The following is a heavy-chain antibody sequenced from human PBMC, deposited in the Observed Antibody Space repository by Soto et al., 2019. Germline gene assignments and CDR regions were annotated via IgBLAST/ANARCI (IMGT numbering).Heavy chain of an antibody. CDR1: GFSFVNYD. CDR2: VSNNNGVT. Sequence: GASVKVSCKTSGFSFVNYDFSWVRQAPGQGLEWMGWVSNNNGVTNFAEKFRGRVTLTTDRTTSTAYMELTGLTSDDTAIYFCARERLNTGWYGFDYWGQGTQVTAPQ. V-gene: IGHV1-18*04. J-gene: IGHJ4*02. CDR3: ARERLNTGWYGFDY. D-gene: IGHD6-19*01.